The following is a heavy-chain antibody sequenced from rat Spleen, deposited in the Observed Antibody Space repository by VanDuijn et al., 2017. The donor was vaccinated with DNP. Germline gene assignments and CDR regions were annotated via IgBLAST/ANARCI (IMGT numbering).Heavy chain of an antibody. J-gene: IGHJ2*01. Sequence: VQLKESGPGLVQPSQTLSLTCTVSGFSVTSYGVSWVRQFPGKGLEWVANINYDGRNTNFRDSVRGRFTISRDNAENTVYLQMNSLRSEDTATYFCGEWGPHTVATGNWGQGVMVTVSS. CDR3: GEWGPHTVATGN. CDR1: GFSVTSYG. D-gene: IGHD1-8*01. V-gene: IGHV5-58*01. CDR2: INYDGRNT.